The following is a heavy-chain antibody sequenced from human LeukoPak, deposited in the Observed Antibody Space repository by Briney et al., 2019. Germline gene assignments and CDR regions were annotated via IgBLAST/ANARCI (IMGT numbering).Heavy chain of an antibody. Sequence: GGSLRLSCAASGFTFSSNYMSWVRQAPGRGLEWVSVIYSGGSTYYADSVKGRFTISRDNSKNTLYLQMNSLRAEDTAVYYCASVGGQYYYDSSGYELDYWGQGTLVTVSS. CDR1: GFTFSSNY. CDR3: ASVGGQYYYDSSGYELDY. V-gene: IGHV3-53*01. CDR2: IYSGGST. J-gene: IGHJ4*02. D-gene: IGHD3-22*01.